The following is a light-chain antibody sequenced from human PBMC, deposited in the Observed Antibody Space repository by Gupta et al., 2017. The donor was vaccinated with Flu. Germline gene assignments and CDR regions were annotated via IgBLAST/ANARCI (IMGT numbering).Light chain of an antibody. Sequence: PSTLSASVGDRVIITCRASESISDKLAWYQQKAGKAPKLLIYKASTLDTGVPSRFTGSGSGTXFTLTIXGLQPDDFPTYYCQHDNSYPYTFGXGTKMEIK. V-gene: IGKV1-5*03. CDR1: ESISDK. CDR3: QHDNSYPYT. J-gene: IGKJ2*01. CDR2: KAS.